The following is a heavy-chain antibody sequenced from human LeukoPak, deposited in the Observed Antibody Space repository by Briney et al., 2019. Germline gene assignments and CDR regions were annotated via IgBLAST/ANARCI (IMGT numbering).Heavy chain of an antibody. CDR3: SSGGYCSSTSCYGEN. CDR1: GFTFSNYN. CDR2: ISSSSLYI. Sequence: GGSLRLSCAASGFTFSNYNMNWVRQAPGKGLEWVSSISSSSLYIYYADSVRGRFTISRDNAKRSLYLQMNSLKTEDTAVHYCSSGGYCSSTSCYGENWGQGTLVTVSS. D-gene: IGHD2-2*01. J-gene: IGHJ1*01. V-gene: IGHV3-21*04.